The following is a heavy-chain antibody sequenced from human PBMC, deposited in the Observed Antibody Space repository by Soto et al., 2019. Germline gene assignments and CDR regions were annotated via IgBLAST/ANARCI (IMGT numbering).Heavy chain of an antibody. CDR1: GFIFSDYA. J-gene: IGHJ1*01. Sequence: GGSLRLSCVASGFIFSDYAMHWARQAPGKGPEWVALISPAGTNQYYADSAKGRFTISRDNSKNTLYLQMNSLRPEDTGLYYCARENSRISPRLFQHWGHGTLVTVSS. D-gene: IGHD6-6*01. V-gene: IGHV3-30-3*01. CDR2: ISPAGTNQ. CDR3: ARENSRISPRLFQH.